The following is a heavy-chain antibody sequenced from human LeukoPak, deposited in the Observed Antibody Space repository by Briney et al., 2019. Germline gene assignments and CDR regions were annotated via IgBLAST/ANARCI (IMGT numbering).Heavy chain of an antibody. CDR2: ISSSGSTI. CDR3: AIHSSGWSDGMDV. D-gene: IGHD6-19*01. CDR1: GFTFSSYA. Sequence: GGSLRLSCSASGFTFSSYAMHWVRQAPGKGLEWVSYISSSGSTIYYADSVKGRFTISRDNAKNSLYLQMNSLRAEDTAVYYCAIHSSGWSDGMDVWGKGTTVTVSS. J-gene: IGHJ6*04. V-gene: IGHV3-48*03.